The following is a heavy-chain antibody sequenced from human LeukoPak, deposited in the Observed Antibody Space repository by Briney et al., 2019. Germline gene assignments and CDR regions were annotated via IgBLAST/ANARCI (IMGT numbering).Heavy chain of an antibody. Sequence: PSETLSLTCTVAGGSISSSRYYWGWIRQPPGKGLEWVGSISYTGTTYYNPSLTSRVTISVDTSTNQFSLRLTSVTAADTAVYYCVRDVGAAPDYYFDYWGQGTLVTVSS. CDR2: ISYTGTT. CDR1: GGSISSSRYY. J-gene: IGHJ4*02. D-gene: IGHD1-26*01. V-gene: IGHV4-39*07. CDR3: VRDVGAAPDYYFDY.